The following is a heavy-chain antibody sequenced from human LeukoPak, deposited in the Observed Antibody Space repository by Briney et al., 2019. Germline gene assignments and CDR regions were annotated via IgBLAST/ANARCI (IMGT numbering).Heavy chain of an antibody. Sequence: GGSLRLSCAASGFTFSSYGMHWVRQAPGKGLEWVAVISYDGSNKYYADSVKGRFTISRDNSENTLYLQMNSLRAEHTAVYYCAKAYESDYWGQGTLVTVSS. D-gene: IGHD2-8*01. CDR3: AKAYESDY. CDR2: ISYDGSNK. J-gene: IGHJ4*02. CDR1: GFTFSSYG. V-gene: IGHV3-30*18.